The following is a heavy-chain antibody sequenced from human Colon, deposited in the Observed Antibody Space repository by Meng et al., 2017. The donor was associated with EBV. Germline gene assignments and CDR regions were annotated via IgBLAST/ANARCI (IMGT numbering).Heavy chain of an antibody. CDR1: GGSISSGYYY. V-gene: IGHV4-30-4*01. CDR3: ARDRGGLGAFDY. Sequence: QLQRQESGPGLVKPSQTLSLTCTVAGGSISSGYYYWSWIRQPPGKGLEWIGYIYYSGSTYYNPSLKSRVTISVDTSKNQFSLKLSSVTAADTAVYYCARDRGGLGAFDYWGQGTLVTVSS. J-gene: IGHJ4*02. CDR2: IYYSGST. D-gene: IGHD5-12*01.